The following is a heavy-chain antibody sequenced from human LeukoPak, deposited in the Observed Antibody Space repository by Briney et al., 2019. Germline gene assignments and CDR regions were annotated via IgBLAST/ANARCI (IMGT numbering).Heavy chain of an antibody. CDR3: ASVYSSGWYFDY. Sequence: ASVKVSCKVSGYTFTAYYMHWVRQAPGQGREWMGWINPNSGGTNYAQKFQGRVTVTRDTSISTAYMELSRLRSDDTAVYYCASVYSSGWYFDYWGQGTLVTVSS. V-gene: IGHV1-2*02. J-gene: IGHJ4*01. CDR2: INPNSGGT. CDR1: GYTFTAYY. D-gene: IGHD6-19*01.